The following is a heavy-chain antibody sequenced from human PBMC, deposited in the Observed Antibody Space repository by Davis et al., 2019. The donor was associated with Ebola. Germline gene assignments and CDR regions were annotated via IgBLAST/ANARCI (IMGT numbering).Heavy chain of an antibody. CDR1: GFTFGTYW. CDR3: ADQKNYASDI. CDR2: IKSDGSST. J-gene: IGHJ3*02. Sequence: GESLKISCAASGFTFGTYWMHWVRQAPGKGLVWVSRIKSDGSSTYYADSVKGRFTISRDNAKNTLYLQMNSLRDEDTAVYYCADQKNYASDIWGQGTMVTVSS. V-gene: IGHV3-74*01.